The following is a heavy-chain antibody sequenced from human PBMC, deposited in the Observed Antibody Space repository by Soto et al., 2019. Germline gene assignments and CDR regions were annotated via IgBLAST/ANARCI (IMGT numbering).Heavy chain of an antibody. J-gene: IGHJ3*02. D-gene: IGHD6-13*01. Sequence: ASVKVSCKASGGTFSSYGISWVRQAPGQGLEWMGWISAYNGNTNYAQKLQGRVTMTTDTSTSTAYMELRSLRSDDTAVYYCAREGGSSWLYAFDIWGQGTMVTVSS. CDR1: GGTFSSYG. V-gene: IGHV1-18*01. CDR2: ISAYNGNT. CDR3: AREGGSSWLYAFDI.